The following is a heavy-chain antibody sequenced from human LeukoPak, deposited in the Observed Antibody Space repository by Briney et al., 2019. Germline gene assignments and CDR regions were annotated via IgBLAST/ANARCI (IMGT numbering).Heavy chain of an antibody. V-gene: IGHV4-39*01. CDR3: ARRMREYYGDYHFDS. J-gene: IGHJ4*02. CDR1: GGSINNYNYY. Sequence: SETLSLTCTVSGGSINNYNYYWAWIRQPPGKGLEWIGSFYYSGSTYYNPSLKSRVTISVDTSNNQFSLKLNSVTAADTAVYYCARRMREYYGDYHFDSWGQGTLVTVSS. D-gene: IGHD4-17*01. CDR2: FYYSGST.